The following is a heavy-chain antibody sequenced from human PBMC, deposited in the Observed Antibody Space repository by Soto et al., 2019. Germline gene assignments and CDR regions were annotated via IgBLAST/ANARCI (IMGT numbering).Heavy chain of an antibody. CDR2: INHSGST. CDR3: ARRVYYDSSVDF. J-gene: IGHJ4*02. V-gene: IGHV4-34*01. Sequence: SETLSLTCAVSGGSFSGYYWTWIRQPPGKGLEWIGEINHSGSTNYNPSLKSRVTISVDTSKNQFSLKLMSVTTADTAAYYCARRVYYDSSVDFWGQGTLVTVSS. D-gene: IGHD3-22*01. CDR1: GGSFSGYY.